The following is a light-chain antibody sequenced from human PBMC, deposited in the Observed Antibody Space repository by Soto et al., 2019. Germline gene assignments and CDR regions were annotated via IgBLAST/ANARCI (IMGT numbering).Light chain of an antibody. CDR3: LQYKTYYRS. CDR1: QSISGW. V-gene: IGKV1-5*01. J-gene: IGKJ1*01. CDR2: GAS. Sequence: DIQMTQSPSTLSASVGDRVTIACRASQSISGWLAWYQQQPGKAPKLLIYGASTLENGVPSRFSGTGSGTEFTLTISSLQAADFATYYCLQYKTYYRSFGQGTKVEIK.